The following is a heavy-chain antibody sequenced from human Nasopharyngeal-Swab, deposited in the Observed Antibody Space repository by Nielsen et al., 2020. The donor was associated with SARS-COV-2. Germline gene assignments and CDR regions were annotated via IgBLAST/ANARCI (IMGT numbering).Heavy chain of an antibody. Sequence: GESLKISCAASGFTFSTYWMNWVRQTPGKGLEWVANIKQDGSDKRYVDYVKGRFTISRDNAKNSLYLQMNSLRAEDTAVYYCAGGTGWVFNCWGQGTLVTVSS. D-gene: IGHD2-8*02. CDR1: GFTFSTYW. CDR3: AGGTGWVFNC. V-gene: IGHV3-7*01. CDR2: IKQDGSDK. J-gene: IGHJ4*02.